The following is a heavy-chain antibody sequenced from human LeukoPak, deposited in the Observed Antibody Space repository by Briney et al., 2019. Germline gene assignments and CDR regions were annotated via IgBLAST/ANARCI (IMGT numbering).Heavy chain of an antibody. Sequence: GGSLRLSCAASRFTFTNYAMSWVRQAPGKGLEGVSAISGSGRSTSYADSVKGRFTISRDNSKTTLYLQMNSLRSEDTAVYYCAKDLLSDYYYYYMDVWGKGTTVTVSS. CDR3: AKDLLSDYYYYYMDV. CDR2: ISGSGRST. V-gene: IGHV3-23*01. J-gene: IGHJ6*03. D-gene: IGHD2-2*01. CDR1: RFTFTNYA.